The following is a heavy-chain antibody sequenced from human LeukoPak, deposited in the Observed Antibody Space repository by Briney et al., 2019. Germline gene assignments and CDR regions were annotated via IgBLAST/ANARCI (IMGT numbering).Heavy chain of an antibody. Sequence: PGGSLRLSCAASGFTFSSYGMHWVRQAPGKGLECVAFIRYDGSNKYYADSVKGRFTISRDNSKNTLYLQMNSLRAEDTAVYYCAKEGLRYFDWYYYYGMDVWGQGTTVTVSS. CDR2: IRYDGSNK. D-gene: IGHD3-9*01. J-gene: IGHJ6*02. CDR1: GFTFSSYG. V-gene: IGHV3-30*02. CDR3: AKEGLRYFDWYYYYGMDV.